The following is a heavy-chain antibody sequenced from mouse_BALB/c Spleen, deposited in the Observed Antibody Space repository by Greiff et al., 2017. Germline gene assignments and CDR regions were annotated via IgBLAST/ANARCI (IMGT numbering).Heavy chain of an antibody. D-gene: IGHD2-14*01. Sequence: VQLKQSGPDLVAPSQSLSITCTVSGFSLTSYGVHWVRQPPGKGLEWLVVIWSDGSTTYNSALKSRLSISKDNSKSQVFLKMSSLQTDDTAMYYCARHESRYPFAYWGQGTLVTVSA. CDR2: IWSDGST. J-gene: IGHJ3*01. V-gene: IGHV2-6-2*01. CDR1: GFSLTSYG. CDR3: ARHESRYPFAY.